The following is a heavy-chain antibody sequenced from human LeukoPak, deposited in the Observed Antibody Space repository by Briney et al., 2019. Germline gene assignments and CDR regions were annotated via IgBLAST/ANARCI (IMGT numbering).Heavy chain of an antibody. CDR3: ANSGFDY. CDR2: ISYDGSNK. V-gene: IGHV3-30-3*01. CDR1: GFTFSSYA. J-gene: IGHJ4*02. D-gene: IGHD2-15*01. Sequence: GGSLRLSCAASGFTFSSYAMHWVRQAPGKGLERVAVISYDGSNKYYADSVKGRFTISRDNSKNTLYLQMNSLRAEDTAVYYCANSGFDYWGQGTLVTVSS.